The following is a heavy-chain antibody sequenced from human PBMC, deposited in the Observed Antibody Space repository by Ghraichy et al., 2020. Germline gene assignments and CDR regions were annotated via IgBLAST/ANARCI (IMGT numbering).Heavy chain of an antibody. Sequence: LSLTCGASEFTFSSYAMSWVRQAPGKGLEWVSTISASGGSTYYADSVKGRFTISRDNSENTLYLQMNGLRAEDTAMYYCAKAGYSYGQFHYWGQGTLVTVSS. J-gene: IGHJ4*02. CDR1: EFTFSSYA. D-gene: IGHD5-18*01. CDR3: AKAGYSYGQFHY. CDR2: ISASGGST. V-gene: IGHV3-23*01.